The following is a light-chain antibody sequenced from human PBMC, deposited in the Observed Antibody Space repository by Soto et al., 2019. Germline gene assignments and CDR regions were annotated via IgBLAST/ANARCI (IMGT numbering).Light chain of an antibody. Sequence: TQPPSSLSASVGDRVTISCRASQGISSWLAWYQQKLGQAPRLLIYGASSRATGIPDRFSGSGSGTDFTLTITRLEPEDFAVYYCQQYGSSPRTFGQGTKVDIK. CDR2: GAS. V-gene: IGKV3-20*01. J-gene: IGKJ1*01. CDR1: QGISSW. CDR3: QQYGSSPRT.